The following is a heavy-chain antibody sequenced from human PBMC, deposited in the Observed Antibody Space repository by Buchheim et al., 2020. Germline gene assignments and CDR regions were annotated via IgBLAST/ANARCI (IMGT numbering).Heavy chain of an antibody. Sequence: EVQLVESGGGLVKPGGSLRLSCAASGFTFRNAWMGWVRQAPGKGLEWVGRIRREAGGGSTEYAAPVKGRFTVSSDDSQSTLHLQMNSLKTEDKAVDYCTRERHLIDSWGQGTL. CDR2: IRREAGGGST. J-gene: IGHJ4*02. D-gene: IGHD1-1*01. CDR3: TRERHLIDS. CDR1: GFTFRNAW. V-gene: IGHV3-15*01.